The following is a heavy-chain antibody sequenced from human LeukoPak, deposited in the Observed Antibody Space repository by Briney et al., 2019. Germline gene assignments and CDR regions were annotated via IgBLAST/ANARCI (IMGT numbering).Heavy chain of an antibody. Sequence: SETLSLTCAVYGGSFSGYYWSWIRQPPGKGLEWIGEINHSGSTNYNPSLKSRVTISVDTSKNQFPLKLSSVTAADTAVYYCARAHMYYDYIWGSYRRYYFDYWGQGTLVTVSS. D-gene: IGHD3-16*02. CDR3: ARAHMYYDYIWGSYRRYYFDY. CDR2: INHSGST. V-gene: IGHV4-34*01. J-gene: IGHJ4*02. CDR1: GGSFSGYY.